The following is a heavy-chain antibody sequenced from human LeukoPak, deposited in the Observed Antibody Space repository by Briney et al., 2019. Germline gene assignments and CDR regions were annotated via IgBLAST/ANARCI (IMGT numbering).Heavy chain of an antibody. CDR1: GFTFSSYT. CDR3: ANGVDGSYYSRADY. J-gene: IGHJ4*02. D-gene: IGHD2-15*01. V-gene: IGHV3-23*01. CDR2: IGGSASGT. Sequence: GGSLRLSCAASGFTFSSYTMSWVRQAPGKGLEWVSTIGGSASGTFYADSVKGRFTISRDYSKNTLYLQMNSLRAENAAVYYCANGVDGSYYSRADYWGQGTLVTVSS.